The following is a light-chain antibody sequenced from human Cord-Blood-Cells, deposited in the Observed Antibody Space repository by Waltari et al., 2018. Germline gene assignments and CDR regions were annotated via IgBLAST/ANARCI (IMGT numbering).Light chain of an antibody. CDR2: EVS. V-gene: IGLV2-23*02. CDR3: CSYAGSSTYWV. J-gene: IGLJ3*02. CDR1: SRDVGSYNL. Sequence: QSALTQPASVSGSPGQSITISCTGTSRDVGSYNLVSWYQQHPGKAPKLMIYEVSKRPSGVSNRFSRSKSGNTASLTISGLQADDEADYYCCSYAGSSTYWVFGGGTKLTVL.